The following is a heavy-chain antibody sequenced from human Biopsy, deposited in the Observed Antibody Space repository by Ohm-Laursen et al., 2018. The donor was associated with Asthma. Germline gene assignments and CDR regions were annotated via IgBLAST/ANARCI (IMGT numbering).Heavy chain of an antibody. Sequence: ASVKVSCKVSGYSLADLSMHWVRQAPGQGLEWMGGHDHEEGGTVNARRFQGRVTMTEDTSTDTAYMELSSLSSDDTAVYYCASDFPKDYVRYNFQFWGQGTLVTVSS. CDR1: GYSLADLS. V-gene: IGHV1-24*01. J-gene: IGHJ4*02. D-gene: IGHD4-17*01. CDR2: HDHEEGGT. CDR3: ASDFPKDYVRYNFQF.